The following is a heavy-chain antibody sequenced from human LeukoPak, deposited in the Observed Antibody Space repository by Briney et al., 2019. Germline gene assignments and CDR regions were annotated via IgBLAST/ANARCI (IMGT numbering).Heavy chain of an antibody. V-gene: IGHV1-2*02. D-gene: IGHD3-10*01. Sequence: ASVKVSCKASGYTFTGYYMHWVRQAPGQGLEWMGWINPNSGGTNYARKFQGRVTMTRDTSISTAYMELSRLRSDDTAVYYCARIPFRGVIMGYWGQGTLVTVSS. J-gene: IGHJ4*02. CDR2: INPNSGGT. CDR3: ARIPFRGVIMGY. CDR1: GYTFTGYY.